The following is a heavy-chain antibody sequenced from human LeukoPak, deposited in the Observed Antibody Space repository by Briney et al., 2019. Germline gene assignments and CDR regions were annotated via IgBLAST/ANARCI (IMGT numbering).Heavy chain of an antibody. J-gene: IGHJ4*02. CDR2: IWYDGSNK. Sequence: PGGSLRLSCAASGFIFSDCWMSWVRQAPGKGLEWVAVIWYDGSNKYYADPVKGRFTISRDNAKNSLYLQMNSLRAEDTAVYYCARDYVLDYWGQGTLVTVSS. CDR1: GFIFSDCW. D-gene: IGHD3-10*02. V-gene: IGHV3-33*08. CDR3: ARDYVLDY.